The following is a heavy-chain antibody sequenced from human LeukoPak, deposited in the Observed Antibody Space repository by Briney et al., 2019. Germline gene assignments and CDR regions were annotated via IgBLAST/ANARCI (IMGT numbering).Heavy chain of an antibody. CDR3: AVVRGWIGSGLCNAFDI. D-gene: IGHD3-10*01. CDR1: GFTFSSYS. J-gene: IGHJ3*02. CDR2: ISSSSSTI. Sequence: PGGSLRLSCAASGFTFSSYSMNWVRQAPGKGLEWVSYISSSSSTIYYADSVKGRFTISRDNAKNSLYLQMNSLRDEDTAVYYCAVVRGWIGSGLCNAFDIWGQGTMVTVSS. V-gene: IGHV3-48*02.